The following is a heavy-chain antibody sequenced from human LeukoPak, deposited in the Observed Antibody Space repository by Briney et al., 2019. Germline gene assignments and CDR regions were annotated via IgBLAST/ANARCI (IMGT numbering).Heavy chain of an antibody. CDR2: FVVVSGST. Sequence: VKVSCKASGFTLTSAAMQLVRQARGQRLEWIGWFVVVSGSTNYAQTFQERVTITRDMCTSTAYMELSSLRHEDTPVYYCAADTGGYCSSTSCLNHYYGMDVWGQGNTVTVSS. D-gene: IGHD2-2*01. CDR1: GFTLTSAA. CDR3: AADTGGYCSSTSCLNHYYGMDV. V-gene: IGHV1-58*02. J-gene: IGHJ6*02.